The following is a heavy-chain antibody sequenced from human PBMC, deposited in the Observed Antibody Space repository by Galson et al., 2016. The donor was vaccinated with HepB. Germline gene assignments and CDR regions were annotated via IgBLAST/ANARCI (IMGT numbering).Heavy chain of an antibody. V-gene: IGHV3-23*01. D-gene: IGHD1-26*01. J-gene: IGHJ3*02. CDR3: AGSYSGRKGASDI. CDR2: ISGSGGNT. Sequence: SLRLSCAASGFTFTSFAMNWFRQAPGKGLEWVSGISGSGGNTYFADSVKGRFTISRDNSKNTGDLQMNSLRAEDTAVYYCAGSYSGRKGASDIWGQGTMVTVSS. CDR1: GFTFTSFA.